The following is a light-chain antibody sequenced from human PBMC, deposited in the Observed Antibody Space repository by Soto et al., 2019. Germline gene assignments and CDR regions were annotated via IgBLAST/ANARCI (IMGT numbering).Light chain of an antibody. J-gene: IGLJ7*01. Sequence: QSVLTQPPSVSGAPGQRVTISCTGSSSNIGAGYDVPWYQQLPGTAPKLLIYGNSNRPSGVPDRFSGSKSGTSASLAITGLQADDDADYYCQSSDRSLSGAVFGGGTQLTVL. CDR1: SSNIGAGYD. CDR2: GNS. V-gene: IGLV1-40*01. CDR3: QSSDRSLSGAV.